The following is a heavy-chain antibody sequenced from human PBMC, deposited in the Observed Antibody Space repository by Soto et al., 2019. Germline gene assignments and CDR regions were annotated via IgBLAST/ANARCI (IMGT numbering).Heavy chain of an antibody. CDR2: IYWDDAK. Sequence: QITLKESGPTLVKPTQTLTLTCTFSGFSLSTSGVGVGWIRQPPGKALEWLALIYWDDAKRYSPSLKSRLTITKDTSKNQVVLTMTNMDPVDTATYYCAHSQIAVDVAAFDIWGQGTMVTVSS. J-gene: IGHJ3*02. D-gene: IGHD6-19*01. CDR1: GFSLSTSGVG. CDR3: AHSQIAVDVAAFDI. V-gene: IGHV2-5*02.